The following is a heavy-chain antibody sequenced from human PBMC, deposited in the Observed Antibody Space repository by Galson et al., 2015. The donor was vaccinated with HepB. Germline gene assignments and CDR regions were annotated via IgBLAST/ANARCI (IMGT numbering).Heavy chain of an antibody. D-gene: IGHD3-3*01. CDR1: GGTFSSYA. CDR3: ARVRNYDFWSGYSPVDY. J-gene: IGHJ4*02. V-gene: IGHV7-4-1*02. Sequence: SVMVSCKASGGTFSSYAISWVRQAPGQGLEWMGWINTNTGNPTYAQGFTGRFVFSLDTSVSTAYLQISSLKAEDTAVYYCARVRNYDFWSGYSPVDYWGQGTLVTVSS. CDR2: INTNTGNP.